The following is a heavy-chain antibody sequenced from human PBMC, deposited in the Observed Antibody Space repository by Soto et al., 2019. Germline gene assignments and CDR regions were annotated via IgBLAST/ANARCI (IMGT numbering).Heavy chain of an antibody. V-gene: IGHV4-4*02. Sequence: QVQLQESGPGLVKPSGTLSLTCAVSGASISCDNWWNWVRQPPGQGLEWIGEVHRSGSTNYDPSLKSRVTISIDMSKNQCSLTRTSVTAADTAMYYCARNGVYSLGSWGQGTLVTVSS. D-gene: IGHD4-17*01. J-gene: IGHJ5*02. CDR2: VHRSGST. CDR1: GASISCDNW. CDR3: ARNGVYSLGS.